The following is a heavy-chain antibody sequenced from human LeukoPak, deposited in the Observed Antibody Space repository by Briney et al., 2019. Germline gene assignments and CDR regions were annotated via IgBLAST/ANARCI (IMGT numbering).Heavy chain of an antibody. CDR2: INHSGST. D-gene: IGHD3-3*01. J-gene: IGHJ3*02. Sequence: SETLSLTCAVYGGSFSGYYWSWIRRPPGKGLEWIGEINHSGSTNYNPSLKSRATISVDTSKNQFSLKLSSVTAADTAVYYCARRPRGVVITGGTAAFDIWGQGTMVTVSS. CDR3: ARRPRGVVITGGTAAFDI. V-gene: IGHV4-34*01. CDR1: GGSFSGYY.